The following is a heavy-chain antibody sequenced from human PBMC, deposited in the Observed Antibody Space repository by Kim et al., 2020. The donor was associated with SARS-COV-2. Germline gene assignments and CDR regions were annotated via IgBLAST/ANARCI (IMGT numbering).Heavy chain of an antibody. CDR3: ARGTAVAVPGNTRYYYGMDV. D-gene: IGHD6-19*01. V-gene: IGHV3-13*01. Sequence: GGSLRLSCAASGFTFSSYDMHWVRQATGKGLEWVSAIGTAGDTYYPGSVKSRFTISRENAKNSLYLQMNSLRAGDTAVYYCARGTAVAVPGNTRYYYGMDVWGQGTTVTVSS. J-gene: IGHJ6*02. CDR2: IGTAGDT. CDR1: GFTFSSYD.